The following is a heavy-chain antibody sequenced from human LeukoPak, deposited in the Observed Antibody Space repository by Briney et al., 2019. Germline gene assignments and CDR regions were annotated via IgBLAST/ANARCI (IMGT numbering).Heavy chain of an antibody. CDR3: ARGARGYRYDDAFDI. Sequence: VASVKVSCKASGGTFSSYAISWVRQAPGQGLKWMGGIIPIFGTANYAQKFQGRVTITADESTSTAYMELSSLRSEDTAAYYCARGARGYRYDDAFDIWGQGTMVTVSS. J-gene: IGHJ3*02. CDR2: IIPIFGTA. CDR1: GGTFSSYA. V-gene: IGHV1-69*01. D-gene: IGHD5-18*01.